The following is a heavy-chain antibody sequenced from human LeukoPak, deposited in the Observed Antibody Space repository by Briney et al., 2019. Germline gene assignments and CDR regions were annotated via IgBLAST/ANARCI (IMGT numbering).Heavy chain of an antibody. CDR1: GFTFNSHA. CDR2: ISGSGGST. CDR3: AREVASSWYLGWFDP. J-gene: IGHJ5*02. V-gene: IGHV3-23*01. Sequence: GGSRRLSCAASGFTFNSHAMSWFRQAPGKGLDWVSAISGSGGSTYYADSVKGRFTISRDNSKNTLYLQMNGLGAEDTAIYYCAREVASSWYLGWFDPWGQGTLVTVSS. D-gene: IGHD6-13*01.